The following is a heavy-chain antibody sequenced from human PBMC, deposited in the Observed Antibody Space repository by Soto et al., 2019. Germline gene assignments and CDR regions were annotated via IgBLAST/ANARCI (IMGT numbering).Heavy chain of an antibody. CDR1: GDSVSSNSAA. V-gene: IGHV6-1*01. Sequence: SQTLSLTCAISGDSVSSNSAAWNWIRQSPSRGLEWLGRTYYRSKWYNDYAVSVKSRITINPDTSKNQFSLQLNSVTPEDTAVYYCARDGWSGYSVNFDYYYGMDVWGQGPTVTVSS. CDR2: TYYRSKWYN. D-gene: IGHD3-3*01. CDR3: ARDGWSGYSVNFDYYYGMDV. J-gene: IGHJ6*02.